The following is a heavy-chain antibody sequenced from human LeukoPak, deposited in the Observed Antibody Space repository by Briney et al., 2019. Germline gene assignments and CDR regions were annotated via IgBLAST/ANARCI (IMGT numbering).Heavy chain of an antibody. CDR1: GYSFTSYG. CDR2: TSAYNGNT. D-gene: IGHD6-19*01. J-gene: IGHJ4*02. Sequence: ASVKVSCKASGYSFTSYGISWVRQAPGQGLEWMGWTSAYNGNTNYAQKLQGRVTMTTDTSTSTAYMELRSLRSDDTAVYYCARHSSDWEFDYWGQGTLVTVSS. V-gene: IGHV1-18*01. CDR3: ARHSSDWEFDY.